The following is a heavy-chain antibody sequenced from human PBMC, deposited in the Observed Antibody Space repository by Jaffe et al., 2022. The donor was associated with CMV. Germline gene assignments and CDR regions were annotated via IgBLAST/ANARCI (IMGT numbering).Heavy chain of an antibody. CDR1: GFTFSNAW. V-gene: IGHV3-15*01. Sequence: EVQLVESGGGLVKPGGSLRLSCAASGFTFSNAWMSWVRQAPGKGLEWVGRIKSKTDGGTTDYAAPVKGRFTISRDDSKNTLYLQMNSLKTEDTAVYYCTTTFIVVVVAATADAFDIWGQGTMVTVSS. D-gene: IGHD2-15*01. CDR3: TTTFIVVVVAATADAFDI. J-gene: IGHJ3*02. CDR2: IKSKTDGGTT.